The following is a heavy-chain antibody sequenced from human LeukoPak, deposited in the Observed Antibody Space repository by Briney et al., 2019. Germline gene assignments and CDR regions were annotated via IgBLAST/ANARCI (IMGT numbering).Heavy chain of an antibody. CDR2: IIPILGIA. CDR1: GGTFSSYT. CDR3: ARDPRGRDSSSSGVGFDY. J-gene: IGHJ4*02. D-gene: IGHD6-6*01. Sequence: SVKVSWKASGGTFSSYTISWVRQAPGQGLEWMGRIIPILGIANYAQKFQGRVTITADKSTGTAYMELSSLRSEDTAVYYCARDPRGRDSSSSGVGFDYWGQGTLVTVSS. V-gene: IGHV1-69*04.